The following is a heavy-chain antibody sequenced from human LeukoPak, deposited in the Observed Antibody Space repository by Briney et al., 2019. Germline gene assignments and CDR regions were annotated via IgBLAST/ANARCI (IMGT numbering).Heavy chain of an antibody. J-gene: IGHJ5*02. V-gene: IGHV4-4*09. CDR2: IHSSGYT. CDR3: TKRQGPTSGSYDYFDP. D-gene: IGHD1-26*01. CDR1: GGSISGNY. Sequence: PSETLSLTCTVSGGSISGNYWSWIRQPPGQGLEWIAYIHSSGYTNYNPSLKSRVTRSVDTSNNQFSLKVTSVTAADTAMYYCTKRQGPTSGSYDYFDPWGQGALVTVSS.